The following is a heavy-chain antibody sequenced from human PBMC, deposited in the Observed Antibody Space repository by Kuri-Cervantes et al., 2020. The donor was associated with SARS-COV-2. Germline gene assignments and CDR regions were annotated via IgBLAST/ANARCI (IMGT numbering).Heavy chain of an antibody. CDR3: AREDGFLEWLLNIPIYYYYGMDV. CDR1: GFTFADYA. V-gene: IGHV3-23*01. Sequence: SLKISCAASGFTFADYAMSWVRQAPGKGLEWVSSISASGGSANYADSVKGRLTVSRDNSKNTLYLQINSLRAEDTAVYYCAREDGFLEWLLNIPIYYYYGMDVWGQGTTVTVSS. D-gene: IGHD3-3*01. CDR2: ISASGGSA. J-gene: IGHJ6*02.